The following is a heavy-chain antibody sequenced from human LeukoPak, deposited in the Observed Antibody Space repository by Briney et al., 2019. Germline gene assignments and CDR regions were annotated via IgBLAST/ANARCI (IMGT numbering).Heavy chain of an antibody. CDR2: IIPIFGTA. CDR3: ARADSTLDAFDI. V-gene: IGHV1-69*05. J-gene: IGHJ3*02. D-gene: IGHD6-13*01. Sequence: ASVKVSCKASGGTFSSYAISWVRQAPGQGLEWMGGIIPIFGTANYAQKFQGRVTITTDESTSTAYMELSSLRSEDTAVYYCARADSTLDAFDIWGQGTMVTVSS. CDR1: GGTFSSYA.